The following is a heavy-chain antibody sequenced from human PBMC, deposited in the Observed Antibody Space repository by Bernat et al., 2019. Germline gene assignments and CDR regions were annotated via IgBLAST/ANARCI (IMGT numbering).Heavy chain of an antibody. D-gene: IGHD6-6*01. Sequence: QVQLVQSGAEVKKPGASVKVSCKASGYTFTTYAMHWVRQAPGQRLEWMGWINARNGDTKYLQKFQGRVTITRDTSATTAYMEVSGLRSEDTAVYYCARGGYSSSSYVNWFDPWGQGTLVTVSS. V-gene: IGHV1-3*01. CDR3: ARGGYSSSSYVNWFDP. J-gene: IGHJ5*02. CDR1: GYTFTTYA. CDR2: INARNGDT.